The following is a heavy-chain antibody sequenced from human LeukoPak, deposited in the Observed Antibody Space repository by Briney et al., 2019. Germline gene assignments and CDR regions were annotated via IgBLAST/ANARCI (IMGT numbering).Heavy chain of an antibody. D-gene: IGHD5-18*01. CDR1: GFTFSSYS. J-gene: IGHJ4*02. CDR3: ARDQGRGYSYGS. Sequence: GGSLRLSCAASGFTFSSYSMNWVRQAPGQGLEWVSSISSSSSYIYYADSVKGRFTISRDNAKNSLYLQMNSLRAEDAAVYYCARDQGRGYSYGSRGQGTLVTVSS. CDR2: ISSSSSYI. V-gene: IGHV3-21*01.